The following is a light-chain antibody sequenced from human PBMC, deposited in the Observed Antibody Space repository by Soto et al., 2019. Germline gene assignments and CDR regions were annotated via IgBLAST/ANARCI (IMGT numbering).Light chain of an antibody. J-gene: IGLJ2*01. CDR2: EVT. CDR3: SSYSTTSSPHVL. V-gene: IGLV2-14*01. CDR1: RSDVGRYNY. Sequence: QAVVTQPASVSGSPGQSITISCTGTRSDVGRYNYVSWYQQHPGKAPKLMIYEVTYRPSGVSARFSGSKSGNTASLTISGLQAEDEADYYCSSYSTTSSPHVLFGGGTKLTVL.